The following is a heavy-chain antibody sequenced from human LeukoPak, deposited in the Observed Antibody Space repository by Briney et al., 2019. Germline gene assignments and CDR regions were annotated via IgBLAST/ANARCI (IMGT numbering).Heavy chain of an antibody. Sequence: GGSPRLSCAASGFTFSSYSMNWVRQAPGKGLEWVSSISSSSSYIYYADSVKGRFTISRDNAKNSLYLQMNSLRAEDTAVYYCARSYSSSSLNFQHWGQGTLVTVSS. D-gene: IGHD6-6*01. J-gene: IGHJ1*01. CDR3: ARSYSSSSLNFQH. CDR1: GFTFSSYS. V-gene: IGHV3-21*01. CDR2: ISSSSSYI.